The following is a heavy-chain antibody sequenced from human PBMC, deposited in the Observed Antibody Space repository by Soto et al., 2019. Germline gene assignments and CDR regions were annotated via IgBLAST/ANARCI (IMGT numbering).Heavy chain of an antibody. CDR2: ISGSGSST. Sequence: GGSLRLSCAASGFTFSNYSMIWVRQAPGKGLEWVSAISGSGSSTYYVDSVKGRFTISRDNSKNTLYLQMNSLRAEDTAVYYCAKDMGGGNYYYYYGMDVWGQGTTVTVSS. D-gene: IGHD3-16*01. CDR3: AKDMGGGNYYYYYGMDV. J-gene: IGHJ6*02. CDR1: GFTFSNYS. V-gene: IGHV3-23*01.